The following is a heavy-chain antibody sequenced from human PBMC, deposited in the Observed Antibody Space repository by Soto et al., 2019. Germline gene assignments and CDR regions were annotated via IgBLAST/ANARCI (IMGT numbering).Heavy chain of an antibody. CDR3: AREKTYWSDY. CDR2: IWNDESYK. D-gene: IGHD1-1*01. Sequence: QVQLVESGGGVVQPGNSLRLSCAASGFTFSGYGMHWVRQAPGKGLEWVAVIWNDESYKYYADSVKGRFTISRDNSKNPLYLQMNSLRAEDTAVYCCAREKTYWSDYWGQGTLVTVS. V-gene: IGHV3-33*01. CDR1: GFTFSGYG. J-gene: IGHJ4*02.